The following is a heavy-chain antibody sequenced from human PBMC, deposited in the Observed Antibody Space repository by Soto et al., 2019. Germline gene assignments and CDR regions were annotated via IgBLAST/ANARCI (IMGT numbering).Heavy chain of an antibody. Sequence: GGSLRLSCAASGLTFSGYWMHWVRQAPGKGLVWVSRIDTDGSVTNYADSVEGRFTISRDDAKNTLYLQMNSLRAEDTAVYYCARDIPHNWFDTWGQGILVTVSS. J-gene: IGHJ5*02. CDR2: IDTDGSVT. CDR3: ARDIPHNWFDT. V-gene: IGHV3-74*01. CDR1: GLTFSGYW.